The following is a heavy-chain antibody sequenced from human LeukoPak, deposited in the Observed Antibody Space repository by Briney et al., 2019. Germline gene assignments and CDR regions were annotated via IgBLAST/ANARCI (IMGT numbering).Heavy chain of an antibody. CDR2: IRYHGSNK. D-gene: IGHD1-26*01. Sequence: PGGSLRLSCAASGFTFSSYGMHWVRQAPGKGLEWVAFIRYHGSNKYYADSVKGRFTISRDNAKNSLYLQMNSLRPEDTAVYYCARENSGSYYQFDCWGQGTLVTVSS. CDR1: GFTFSSYG. J-gene: IGHJ4*02. V-gene: IGHV3-30*02. CDR3: ARENSGSYYQFDC.